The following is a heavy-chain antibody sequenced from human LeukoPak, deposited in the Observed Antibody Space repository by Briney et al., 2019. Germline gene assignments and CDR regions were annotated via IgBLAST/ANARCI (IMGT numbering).Heavy chain of an antibody. D-gene: IGHD2-15*01. CDR1: GFAFSFFA. J-gene: IGHJ6*02. CDR3: ARDRVYCSGGSCHSRLYYGMDV. CDR2: INSDGSDT. Sequence: GGSLRLSCEASGFAFSFFAMSWLRQPPGKGLVWVSRINSDGSDTTYADSVKGRFTISRDNAKKTLYLEMNGLRAEDTAVYYCARDRVYCSGGSCHSRLYYGMDVWGQGTTVTVSS. V-gene: IGHV3-74*01.